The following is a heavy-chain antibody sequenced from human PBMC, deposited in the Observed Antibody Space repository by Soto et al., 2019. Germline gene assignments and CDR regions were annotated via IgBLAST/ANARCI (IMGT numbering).Heavy chain of an antibody. CDR3: ASVEATYDYYDSSGYDY. Sequence: QVQLVQSGAEVKKPGSSVKVSCKASGGTFSSYAISWVRQAPGQGLKWMGGIIPIFGTANYAQKFQGRVTITADESMSTAYMELSSLRSEDTAVYYCASVEATYDYYDSSGYDYWGQGTLVTVSS. V-gene: IGHV1-69*01. J-gene: IGHJ4*02. D-gene: IGHD3-22*01. CDR1: GGTFSSYA. CDR2: IIPIFGTA.